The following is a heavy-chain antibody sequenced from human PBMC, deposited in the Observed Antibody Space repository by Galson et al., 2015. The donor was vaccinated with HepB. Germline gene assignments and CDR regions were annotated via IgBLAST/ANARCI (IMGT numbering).Heavy chain of an antibody. CDR3: AGGHYSV. D-gene: IGHD5-18*01. Sequence: SLRLSCAASGFTFSNLWMNWVRQAPGKGLEWVANIKNDGTETHYVDSVKGRFTASRDNARSSVYLQMNSLRAEDTAVYFCAGGHYSVWGQGTLVTVSS. CDR1: GFTFSNLW. J-gene: IGHJ4*02. CDR2: IKNDGTET. V-gene: IGHV3-7*01.